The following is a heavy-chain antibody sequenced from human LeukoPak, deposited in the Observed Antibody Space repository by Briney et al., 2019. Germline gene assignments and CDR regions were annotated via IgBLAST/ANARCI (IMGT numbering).Heavy chain of an antibody. J-gene: IGHJ6*02. D-gene: IGHD3-10*01. CDR2: MNPNSGNT. CDR1: GYTFTSYD. CDR3: ATQSRYYYGSGSQWSGVHGYYYGMDV. Sequence: ASVKVSCKASGYTFTSYDINWVRQATGQGLEWMGWMNPNSGNTGYAQKFQGRVTITRNTSISTAYMELSSLRSEDTAVYYCATQSRYYYGSGSQWSGVHGYYYGMDVWGQGTTVTVSS. V-gene: IGHV1-8*03.